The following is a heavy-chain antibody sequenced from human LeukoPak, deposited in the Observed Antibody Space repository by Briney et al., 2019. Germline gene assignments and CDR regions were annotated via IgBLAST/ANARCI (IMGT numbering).Heavy chain of an antibody. CDR1: GGSIISSDYH. J-gene: IGHJ5*02. CDR2: ISYSGNT. V-gene: IGHV4-39*01. CDR3: ARHYSVNRAWFDP. Sequence: SETLSLTCTVSGGSIISSDYHWGWVRQPPGKGLEWIGTISYSGNTDYNPSLRSRVTISVDTSNNQFSLRLGSVTAADTAVYHCARHYSVNRAWFDPWGQGTLVTVSS. D-gene: IGHD1-14*01.